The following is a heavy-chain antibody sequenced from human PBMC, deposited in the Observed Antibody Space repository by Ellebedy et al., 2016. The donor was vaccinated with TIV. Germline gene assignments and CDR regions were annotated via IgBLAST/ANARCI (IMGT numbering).Heavy chain of an antibody. CDR2: INPKSGGT. CDR3: AREFGFEQLSTTYVFDI. Sequence: AASVKVSCKASGYTFTGYYVHWVRQAPGQGLEWMGCINPKSGGTNSAQKVQGRVTMTRDTSITTAYMQLSRLRSDDTAIYYCAREFGFEQLSTTYVFDIWGQGTMVTVSS. V-gene: IGHV1-2*02. CDR1: GYTFTGYY. D-gene: IGHD1/OR15-1a*01. J-gene: IGHJ3*02.